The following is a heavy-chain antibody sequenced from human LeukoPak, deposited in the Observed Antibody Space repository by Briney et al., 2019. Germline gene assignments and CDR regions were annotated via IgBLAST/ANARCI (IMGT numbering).Heavy chain of an antibody. Sequence: SEXLSXXCXXXGXXXSGXYXSWIRQPPGKGLEWIGEINHSGSTNYNPSLKSRVTISVDTSKNQFSLKLSSVTAADTAVYYCARGRGNYVNYWGQGALVTVSS. CDR3: ARGRGNYVNY. CDR1: GXXXSGXY. CDR2: INHSGST. D-gene: IGHD2-15*01. J-gene: IGHJ4*02. V-gene: IGHV4-34*01.